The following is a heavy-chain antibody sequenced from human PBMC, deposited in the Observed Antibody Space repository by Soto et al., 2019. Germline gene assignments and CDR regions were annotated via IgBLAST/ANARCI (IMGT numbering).Heavy chain of an antibody. V-gene: IGHV4-34*01. CDR3: ARGVATIGP. CDR1: GGSFSGYY. CDR2: IYHSGST. Sequence: SETLCLTCAVFGGSFSGYYWSWIRQPPGKGLEWIGEIYHSGSTNYNPSLKSRVTISVDTPKNQFSLKLTSVTAADTAVYYCARGVATIGPWGQGTLVTVSS. D-gene: IGHD5-12*01. J-gene: IGHJ5*02.